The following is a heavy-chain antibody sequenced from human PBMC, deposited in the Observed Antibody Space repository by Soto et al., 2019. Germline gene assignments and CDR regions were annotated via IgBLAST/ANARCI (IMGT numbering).Heavy chain of an antibody. CDR1: GFTFSSYS. CDR3: ARDIDGSLSFHY. V-gene: IGHV3-21*01. CDR2: ISSSSSYI. J-gene: IGHJ4*02. D-gene: IGHD2-15*01. Sequence: EVQLVESGGGLVKPGGSLRLSCAASGFTFSSYSMNWVRQAPGKGLEWVSSISSSSSYIYYADSVKGRFTISRDNAKNSLYLQMNSLRAEDTAVYYCARDIDGSLSFHYWGQGTLVTVSS.